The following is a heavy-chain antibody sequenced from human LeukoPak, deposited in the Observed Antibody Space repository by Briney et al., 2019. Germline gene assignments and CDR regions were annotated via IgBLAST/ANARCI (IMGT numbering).Heavy chain of an antibody. D-gene: IGHD2-15*01. Sequence: PGGSLRLSCAATGFSLSSYWMSGVRQAPGKGLEWVADIKPDGSETAYVDSVKGRFTISRDNAKNSLYLQMNSLRADDTAMYFCSRGTRIVDCWGQGTLVTVSS. CDR2: IKPDGSET. V-gene: IGHV3-7*01. CDR1: GFSLSSYW. J-gene: IGHJ4*02. CDR3: SRGTRIVDC.